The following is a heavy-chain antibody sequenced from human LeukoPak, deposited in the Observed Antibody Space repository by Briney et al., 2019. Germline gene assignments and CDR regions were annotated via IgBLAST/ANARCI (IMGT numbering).Heavy chain of an antibody. D-gene: IGHD6-19*01. Sequence: SAIRGSGSSTYYADSVKGRFTISRDNSKNTLYLQMNSLRAEDTAVYYCALGAVADLFDPWGQGNLVAVSS. CDR3: ALGAVADLFDP. J-gene: IGHJ5*02. V-gene: IGHV3-23*01. CDR2: IRGSGSST.